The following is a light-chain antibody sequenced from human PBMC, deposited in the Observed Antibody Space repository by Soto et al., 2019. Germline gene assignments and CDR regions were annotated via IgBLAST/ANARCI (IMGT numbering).Light chain of an antibody. CDR1: QSVISDY. J-gene: IGKJ2*01. V-gene: IGKV3-20*01. Sequence: EIVLTQSPGTLSLSPGEGATLSCGASQSVISDYLAWYQQKPGQPPRLLIFGASSRPTDIPDRFSGSRSGKDFTLTIARLEPEDFGVYYCQQYGTPPFTFGQGTKLEIK. CDR3: QQYGTPPFT. CDR2: GAS.